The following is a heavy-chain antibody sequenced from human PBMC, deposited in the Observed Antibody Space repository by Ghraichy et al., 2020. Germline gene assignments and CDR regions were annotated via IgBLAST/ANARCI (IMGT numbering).Heavy chain of an antibody. Sequence: GGSLRLSCAASGFTLSYHSMNWVRQVPGKGQKWVAYMDSSSSIIYYADSVKGRFTISRDNAKNSLYLQMNSLRDEDTAIYFCTRDQGAWVYLGQGTLVTVCS. CDR2: MDSSSSII. D-gene: IGHD1-26*01. V-gene: IGHV3-48*02. J-gene: IGHJ4*02. CDR3: TRDQGAWVY. CDR1: GFTLSYHS.